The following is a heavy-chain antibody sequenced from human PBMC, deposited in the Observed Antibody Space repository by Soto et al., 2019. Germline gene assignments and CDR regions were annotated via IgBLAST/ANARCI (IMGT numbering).Heavy chain of an antibody. CDR3: ASSRVVTTYFAY. Sequence: QLQLQESGSRLVKPSQTLSLTCAVSGGSISRAGYSWSWIRQSPGKGLEWIGYIYNSGSTFYNPSLKSRLTISVDRSKNQLSLQLNSVTAADTAVYYCASSRVVTTYFAYWGQGTLVTVSS. V-gene: IGHV4-30-2*06. J-gene: IGHJ4*02. CDR1: GGSISRAGYS. CDR2: IYNSGST. D-gene: IGHD2-21*02.